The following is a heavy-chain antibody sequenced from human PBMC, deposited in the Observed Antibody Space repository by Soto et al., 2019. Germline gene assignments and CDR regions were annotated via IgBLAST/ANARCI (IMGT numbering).Heavy chain of an antibody. Sequence: QVQLQESGPGLVKPSETLSLTCTVSGGSISSYYWSWIRQPPGKGLEWIGYIYYSGSTNYNPSLKSRVTISVDTSKNQFSLKLSSVPAADTAVYYCARGTIYSSSPDYWGQGTLVTVSS. CDR2: IYYSGST. CDR3: ARGTIYSSSPDY. J-gene: IGHJ4*02. V-gene: IGHV4-59*01. D-gene: IGHD6-6*01. CDR1: GGSISSYY.